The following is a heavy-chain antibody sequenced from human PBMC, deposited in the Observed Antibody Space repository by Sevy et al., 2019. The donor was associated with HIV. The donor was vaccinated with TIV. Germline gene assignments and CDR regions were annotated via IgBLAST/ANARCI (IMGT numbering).Heavy chain of an antibody. Sequence: GGSLRLSCAASGFTFSSYAMSWVRQAPGKGLEWVSAISGSGGSTYYADSVKGRFTISRDNSKNTLYLQMNSLRAEDTAVYYCAKGGIDGYNWPEAFDTWGQRTMVTVSS. CDR3: AKGGIDGYNWPEAFDT. D-gene: IGHD5-12*01. CDR1: GFTFSSYA. J-gene: IGHJ3*02. CDR2: ISGSGGST. V-gene: IGHV3-23*01.